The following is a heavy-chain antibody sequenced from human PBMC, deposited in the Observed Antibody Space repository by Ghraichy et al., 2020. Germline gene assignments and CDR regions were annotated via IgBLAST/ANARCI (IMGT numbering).Heavy chain of an antibody. CDR2: ISSSISTI. CDR1: GFTFSSYS. J-gene: IGHJ4*02. CDR3: ARERGSSSSGGVYYFDY. V-gene: IGHV3-48*01. D-gene: IGHD6-6*01. Sequence: LSLTCAASGFTFSSYSMNWVRQAPGKGLEWVLYISSSISTIYYADSVKGRFTISRDNAKNSLYLQMNSLRAEDTAVYYCARERGSSSSGGVYYFDYWGQGTLVTVSS.